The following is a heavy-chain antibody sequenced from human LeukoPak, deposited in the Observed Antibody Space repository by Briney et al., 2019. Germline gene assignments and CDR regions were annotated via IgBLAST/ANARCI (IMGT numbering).Heavy chain of an antibody. D-gene: IGHD4-17*01. CDR3: ARVSTTVTTRGWFKDYYYGMDV. Sequence: PSETLSLTCAVYGGSFSGYYWSWIRQPPGKGLEWIGEINHSGSTNYNPSLKGRVTISVDTSKNQFSLKLSSVTAADTAVYYCARVSTTVTTRGWFKDYYYGMDVWGQGTTVTVSS. CDR1: GGSFSGYY. J-gene: IGHJ6*02. CDR2: INHSGST. V-gene: IGHV4-34*01.